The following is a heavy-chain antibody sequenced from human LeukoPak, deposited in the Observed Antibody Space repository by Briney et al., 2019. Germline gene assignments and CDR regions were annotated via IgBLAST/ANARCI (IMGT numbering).Heavy chain of an antibody. CDR2: ISSSSSTI. CDR1: GFTFSSYS. V-gene: IGHV3-48*01. D-gene: IGHD1-26*01. CDR3: ARDIDGFFDY. Sequence: GGSLTLSCAASGFTFSSYSMNWVGQAPGKGLEWVSYISSSSSTIYYADSVKGRFTISRDNAKNSLYLQMNSLRAEDTAVYYCARDIDGFFDYWGQGTLVTVSS. J-gene: IGHJ4*02.